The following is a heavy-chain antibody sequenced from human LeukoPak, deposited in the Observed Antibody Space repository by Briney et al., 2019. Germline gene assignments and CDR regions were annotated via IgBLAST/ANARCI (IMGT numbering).Heavy chain of an antibody. Sequence: GASVKVSCKASGYTFTGYYMHWVRQAPGQGLEWMGWINPNSGGTNYAQKFQGRVTMTRDMSISTAYMELSRLRSDDTAVYYCARSSTVVTAIFDYWGQGTLVTVSS. J-gene: IGHJ4*02. CDR1: GYTFTGYY. CDR2: INPNSGGT. D-gene: IGHD4-23*01. CDR3: ARSSTVVTAIFDY. V-gene: IGHV1-2*02.